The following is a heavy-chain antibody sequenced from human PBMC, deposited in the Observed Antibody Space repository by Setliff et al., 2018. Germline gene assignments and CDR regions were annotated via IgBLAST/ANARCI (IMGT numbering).Heavy chain of an antibody. J-gene: IGHJ4*02. Sequence: GASVKVSCKASGYTLSKYYMHWVRQAPGQGLEWMGIINPSGGLTKYAQKFQGRVTMTSDTSTTTVYMELSSLRSEDTAVYYCARAPLESGYYYGQGHYFDNWGQGTLVTVSS. D-gene: IGHD5-18*01. CDR2: INPSGGLT. CDR1: GYTLSKYY. CDR3: ARAPLESGYYYGQGHYFDN. V-gene: IGHV1-46*01.